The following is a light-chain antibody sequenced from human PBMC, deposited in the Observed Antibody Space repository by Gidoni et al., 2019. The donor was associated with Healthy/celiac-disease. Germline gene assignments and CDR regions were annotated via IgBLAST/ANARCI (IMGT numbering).Light chain of an antibody. CDR3: QVWDSSSDHPYV. V-gene: IGLV3-21*02. J-gene: IGLJ1*01. Sequence: SSVLTQPPSVSVAPGQTARITCGGNNIGSKNVHWYQQKPGQAPVLVVDDDSDRPSGIPERFSGSNSGNTATLTISRVEAGDEADYYCQVWDSSSDHPYVFGTGTKVTVL. CDR1: NIGSKN. CDR2: DDS.